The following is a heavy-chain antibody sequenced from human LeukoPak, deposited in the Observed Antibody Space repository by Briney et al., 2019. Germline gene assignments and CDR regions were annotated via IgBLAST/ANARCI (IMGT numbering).Heavy chain of an antibody. CDR1: GGSISSSSFY. J-gene: IGHJ5*02. D-gene: IGHD3-10*01. CDR2: MSYSGNT. Sequence: SETLSLTCTVSGGSISSSSFYWGWIRQPPGKGLEWIGSMSYSGNTYYNPSLKSRVTISVDTSKNPFSLKLSSVTAADTAVYYCARDRGISTARGVPSWFDPWGQGTLVTVSS. CDR3: ARDRGISTARGVPSWFDP. V-gene: IGHV4-39*02.